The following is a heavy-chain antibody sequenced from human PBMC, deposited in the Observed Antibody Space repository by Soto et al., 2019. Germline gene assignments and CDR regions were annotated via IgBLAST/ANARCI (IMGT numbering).Heavy chain of an antibody. CDR1: GFTFTGYY. CDR2: VNPNSGGT. V-gene: IGHV1-2*02. Sequence: ASVNVSCKSSGFTFTGYYMHWVRQAPGQGLEWMGWVNPNSGGTNYAQKFQDRVTMTRDTYISTAYMELSRLRSDDTALYYCAREYSRSSGREFDYWGQGTLVTVSS. D-gene: IGHD6-6*01. J-gene: IGHJ4*02. CDR3: AREYSRSSGREFDY.